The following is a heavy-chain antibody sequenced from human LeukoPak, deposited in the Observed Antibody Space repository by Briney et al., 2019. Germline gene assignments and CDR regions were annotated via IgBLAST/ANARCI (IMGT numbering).Heavy chain of an antibody. V-gene: IGHV2-5*01. CDR2: NAWNEDK. J-gene: IGHJ5*02. CDR1: GLSFSTRGVG. CDR3: AHRLGDYYDFWSGWSPTWFDP. Sequence: GPTLVNPTQTPTLTCTFSGLSFSTRGVGVGWVRQPPGKALGWIAHNAWNEDKRYSPSLKSRLTITKDTSKNQVVLTMTNMDPVDTATYYCAHRLGDYYDFWSGWSPTWFDPWGQGTLVTVSS. D-gene: IGHD3-3*01.